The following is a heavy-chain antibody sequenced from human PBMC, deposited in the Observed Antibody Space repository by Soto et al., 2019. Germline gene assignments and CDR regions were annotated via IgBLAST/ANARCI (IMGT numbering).Heavy chain of an antibody. J-gene: IGHJ4*02. V-gene: IGHV5-51*01. CDR1: GYSFTSYW. CDR3: ARPVRGDLGYSSIGFDY. Sequence: GESLKISCKGSGYSFTSYWIGWVRQMPGKGLEWMGIIYPGDSDTRYSPSFQGQVTISADKSISTAYLQWSSLKASDTAMYYCARPVRGDLGYSSIGFDYWGQGTLVTVSS. CDR2: IYPGDSDT. D-gene: IGHD6-19*01.